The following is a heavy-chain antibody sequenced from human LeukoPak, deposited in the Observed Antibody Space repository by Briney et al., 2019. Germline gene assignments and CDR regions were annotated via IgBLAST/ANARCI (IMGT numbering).Heavy chain of an antibody. J-gene: IGHJ4*02. CDR2: ISGSGNTI. Sequence: PGGSLRLSCAASGFAFSMYNMNWVRQAPGKGLEWLSYISGSGNTIYYADSVRGRFTISRDSAKNSLYLQMNSLRDEDTAVYYCARDNTVANDYWGQGTLVTVSS. V-gene: IGHV3-48*02. CDR3: ARDNTVANDY. CDR1: GFAFSMYN. D-gene: IGHD4-17*01.